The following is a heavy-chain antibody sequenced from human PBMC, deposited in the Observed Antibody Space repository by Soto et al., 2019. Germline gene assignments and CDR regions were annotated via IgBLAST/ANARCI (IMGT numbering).Heavy chain of an antibody. J-gene: IGHJ4*02. CDR2: IYYSGST. Sequence: QVQLQESGPGLVKPSETLSLTCTVSGGSISSYYWSWIRQPPGKGLEWIGYIYYSGSTNYNPSLKSRGTLSVDTSKNQFSLKLSSVTAADTAVYYCARQVGGWAPWYFDYWGQGTLVTVSS. CDR1: GGSISSYY. V-gene: IGHV4-59*08. CDR3: ARQVGGWAPWYFDY. D-gene: IGHD6-19*01.